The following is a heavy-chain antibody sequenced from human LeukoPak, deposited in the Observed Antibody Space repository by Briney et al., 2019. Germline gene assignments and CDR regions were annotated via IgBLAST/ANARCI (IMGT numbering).Heavy chain of an antibody. CDR3: ARDDDRSGNFGVDY. CDR2: ISSNSDYI. J-gene: IGHJ4*02. Sequence: GGSLRLSCVGSGFTFNTYSMNWVRQAPGKGLEWVSSISSNSDYIYYAHSVKGRFTISRDNAVNSLYLEMNSLRVEDTAVYYCARDDDRSGNFGVDYWGQGILVTVSS. V-gene: IGHV3-21*01. CDR1: GFTFNTYS. D-gene: IGHD4-23*01.